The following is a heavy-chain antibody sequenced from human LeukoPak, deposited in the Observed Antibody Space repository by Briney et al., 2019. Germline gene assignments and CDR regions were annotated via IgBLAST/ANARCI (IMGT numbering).Heavy chain of an antibody. CDR2: IYSGGST. Sequence: GGSLRLSCAASGFTASNNYMAWVRQAPGKGLEWVSLIYSGGSTYYADSVKGRFTISRDNSKNTLYLQMNSLRAEDTAIYYCARKPDYWGQGTLVTVSS. J-gene: IGHJ4*02. CDR3: ARKPDY. CDR1: GFTASNNY. V-gene: IGHV3-53*01.